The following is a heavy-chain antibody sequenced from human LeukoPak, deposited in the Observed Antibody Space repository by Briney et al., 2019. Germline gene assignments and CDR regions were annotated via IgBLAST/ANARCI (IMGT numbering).Heavy chain of an antibody. D-gene: IGHD3-3*01. CDR1: GGSFSGYY. CDR2: INHSGST. J-gene: IGHJ3*02. CDR3: ARLPLRITIFGVVIRDAFDI. V-gene: IGHV4-34*01. Sequence: SETLSLTCAVYGGSFSGYYWSWIRQPPGKGLEWIGEINHSGSTNYNPSLKSRVTISVDTSKSQFSLKLSSVTAADTAVYYCARLPLRITIFGVVIRDAFDIWGQGTMVTVSS.